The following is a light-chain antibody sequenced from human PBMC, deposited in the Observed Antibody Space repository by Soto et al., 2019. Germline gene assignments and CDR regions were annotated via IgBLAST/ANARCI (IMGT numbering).Light chain of an antibody. Sequence: DIQMTQSPSALSASVGDGITITCRASQDISSYLAWFQQKPGRVPKRLIYAASSLQGGVPSRFSGSGSGTEFTLTITSLQSEDFATYYCVQHRSYPWTFGQGTKVEIK. V-gene: IGKV1-17*03. J-gene: IGKJ1*01. CDR1: QDISSY. CDR3: VQHRSYPWT. CDR2: AAS.